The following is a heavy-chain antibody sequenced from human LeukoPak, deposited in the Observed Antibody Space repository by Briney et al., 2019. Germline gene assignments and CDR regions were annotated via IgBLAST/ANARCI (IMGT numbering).Heavy chain of an antibody. V-gene: IGHV1-8*01. J-gene: IGHJ3*02. CDR3: AAGMAAITIVPNAFDI. D-gene: IGHD5-24*01. Sequence: GASVKVSCKASGYTFTSYDINWVRQATGQGLEWMGWMNPNSGNTGYAQKFQGRVTMTRNTSISTAYMELSSLRSEDTAVYYCAAGMAAITIVPNAFDIWGQGTMVTVSS. CDR1: GYTFTSYD. CDR2: MNPNSGNT.